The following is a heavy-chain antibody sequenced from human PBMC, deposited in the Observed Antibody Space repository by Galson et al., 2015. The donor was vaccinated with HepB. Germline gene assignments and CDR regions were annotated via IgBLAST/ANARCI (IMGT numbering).Heavy chain of an antibody. CDR3: AREGIAAAGTFGY. V-gene: IGHV4-31*03. D-gene: IGHD6-13*01. CDR1: GGSISSGGYY. Sequence: TLSLTCTVSGGSISSGGYYWSWIRQHPGKGLEWIGYIYYSGSTYYNPSLKSRVTISVDTSKNQFSLKLSSVTAADTAVYYCAREGIAAAGTFGYWGQGTLVTVSS. CDR2: IYYSGST. J-gene: IGHJ4*02.